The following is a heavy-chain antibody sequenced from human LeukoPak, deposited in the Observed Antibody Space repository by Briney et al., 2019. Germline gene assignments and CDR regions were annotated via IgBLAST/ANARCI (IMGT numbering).Heavy chain of an antibody. CDR1: GYTFTSYY. D-gene: IGHD2-15*01. V-gene: IGHV1-46*01. CDR3: AAYQNYCSGGSCYLD. Sequence: ASVKVSCKASGYTFTSYYMHWVRQAPGQGLEWMGIINPSGGSTSYAQKFQGRGTMTRDTSTSTVYMELSSLRSEDTAVYYCAAYQNYCSGGSCYLDWGQGTLVTVSS. J-gene: IGHJ4*02. CDR2: INPSGGST.